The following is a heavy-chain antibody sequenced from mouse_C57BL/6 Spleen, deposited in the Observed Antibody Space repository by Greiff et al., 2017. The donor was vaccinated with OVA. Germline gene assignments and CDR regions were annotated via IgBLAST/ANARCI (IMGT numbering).Heavy chain of an antibody. CDR1: GYTFTSYW. V-gene: IGHV1-72*01. CDR2: IDPNSGGT. Sequence: QVQLKQPGAELVKPGASVKLSCKASGYTFTSYWMHWVKQRPGRGLGWIGRIDPNSGGTKYNEKFTSKATLTVDKPSSTAYMQRSSLTSEDSAVYDCARSEENWDFYFDYWGQGTTLTVSS. J-gene: IGHJ2*01. D-gene: IGHD4-1*01. CDR3: ARSEENWDFYFDY.